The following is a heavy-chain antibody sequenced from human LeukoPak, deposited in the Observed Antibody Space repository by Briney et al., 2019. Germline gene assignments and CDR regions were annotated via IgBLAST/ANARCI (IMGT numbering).Heavy chain of an antibody. CDR2: IYYTGGT. D-gene: IGHD6-19*01. CDR3: AKYGNSGWVIDN. J-gene: IGHJ4*02. V-gene: IGHV4-59*08. Sequence: KPSETLSLTCTASGGSIGSGYWTWIRQPPGKGLEYIGYIYYTGGTNYNPSLESRVTISVDTSKNQFSLKLSSVTAADTALYFCAKYGNSGWVIDNWGQGTLVTVSS. CDR1: GGSIGSGY.